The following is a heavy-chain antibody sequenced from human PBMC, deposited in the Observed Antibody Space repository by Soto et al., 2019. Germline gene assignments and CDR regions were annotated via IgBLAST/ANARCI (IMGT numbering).Heavy chain of an antibody. D-gene: IGHD1-7*01. CDR2: ISSSGSTI. Sequence: XGALRLACAASGFSFSDYYMSWIRQAPGKGLEWVSYISSSGSTIYYADSVKGRFTISRDNAKNSLYLQMNSLRAEDTAVYYCARGTKTGWDYGMDVWAQGTTVTVSS. V-gene: IGHV3-11*01. J-gene: IGHJ6*02. CDR1: GFSFSDYY. CDR3: ARGTKTGWDYGMDV.